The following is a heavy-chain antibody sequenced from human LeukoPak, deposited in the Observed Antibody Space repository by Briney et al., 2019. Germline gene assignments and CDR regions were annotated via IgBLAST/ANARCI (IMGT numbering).Heavy chain of an antibody. J-gene: IGHJ6*03. V-gene: IGHV4-34*01. D-gene: IGHD3-22*01. CDR1: GGSFSGYY. CDR3: ARRSSGYPYYYYYYMDV. Sequence: SETLSLTCSVYGGSFSGYYWSWIRQPPGKGLEWIGEINHSGSTNYNPSLKSRVTISVDTSKNQFSLKLSSVTAADTAVYYCARRSSGYPYYYYYYMDVWGKGTTVTVSS. CDR2: INHSGST.